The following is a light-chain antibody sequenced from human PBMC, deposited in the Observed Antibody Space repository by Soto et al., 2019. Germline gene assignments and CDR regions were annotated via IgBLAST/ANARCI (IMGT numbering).Light chain of an antibody. CDR2: DDS. Sequence: SYELTQPPSVSVAPGQTARITCGGTNIGSKSVHWYQQKPDHAPVLVVYDDSDRPSGIPERFSGSNSGNTATLTISRVEAGDEADYYCQSWDSSSDLVFGGGTQLTVL. CDR3: QSWDSSSDLV. CDR1: NIGSKS. J-gene: IGLJ2*01. V-gene: IGLV3-21*02.